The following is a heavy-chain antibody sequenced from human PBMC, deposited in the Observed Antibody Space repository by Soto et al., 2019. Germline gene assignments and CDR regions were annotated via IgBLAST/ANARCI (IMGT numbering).Heavy chain of an antibody. D-gene: IGHD3-16*01. CDR3: AEGPERGVGGGDS. CDR1: GGSVTSGSYF. Sequence: QVQLQESGPGLVNPSETLSLTCTVSGGSVTSGSYFWSWIRQPPGKGLEWIAYIHSGGSTNYNPSLKRRVTIPADTSKNQFSLKLTSMTAADTAVYYCAEGPERGVGGGDSWGPGTLVTVSS. J-gene: IGHJ4*02. V-gene: IGHV4-61*01. CDR2: IHSGGST.